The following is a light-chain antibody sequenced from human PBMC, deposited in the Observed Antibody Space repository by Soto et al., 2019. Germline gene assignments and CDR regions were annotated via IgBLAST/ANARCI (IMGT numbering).Light chain of an antibody. J-gene: IGLJ1*01. CDR2: DVS. V-gene: IGLV2-14*01. Sequence: QSALTQPACVSGSPGQSSTISYTGTSSDVGGYNYVSWYQQHPGKAPKLIIFDVSNRPSGVSNRFSGSKSGNTASLTISGLQAEDEADYYCSSYTSSTTRVFGTGTKLTVL. CDR1: SSDVGGYNY. CDR3: SSYTSSTTRV.